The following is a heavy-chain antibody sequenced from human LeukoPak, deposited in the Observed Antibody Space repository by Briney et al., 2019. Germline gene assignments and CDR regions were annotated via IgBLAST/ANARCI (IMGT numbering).Heavy chain of an antibody. V-gene: IGHV3-53*01. Sequence: GGSLRLSCAASGFTVSDNYMYWARQAPGMGLEWVSAIYSGGSTYYADSVKGRFTISRDNSKNTLYLQMNNLRADDTAVYYCARGLDYDILTGPLEGDYWGQGALVTVSS. J-gene: IGHJ4*02. CDR1: GFTVSDNY. CDR2: IYSGGST. CDR3: ARGLDYDILTGPLEGDY. D-gene: IGHD3-9*01.